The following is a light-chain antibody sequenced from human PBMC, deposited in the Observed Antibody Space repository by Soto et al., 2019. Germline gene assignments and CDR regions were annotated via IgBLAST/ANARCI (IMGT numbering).Light chain of an antibody. Sequence: EIVLTKSPGTLPLSPGERATLSCRASQSVSSSSLAWYQQKPGQAPRLLIYGASSRAAGIPARFSGSGSGTDFTLTISRLEPEDFAVYYCQQYGSSRTFGQGTKVEIK. CDR1: QSVSSSS. CDR3: QQYGSSRT. V-gene: IGKV3-20*01. J-gene: IGKJ1*01. CDR2: GAS.